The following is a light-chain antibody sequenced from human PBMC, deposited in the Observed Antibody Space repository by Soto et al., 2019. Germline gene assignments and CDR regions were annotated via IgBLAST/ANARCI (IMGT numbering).Light chain of an antibody. CDR2: DAS. CDR1: QSINTW. Sequence: DIQMTQSPSTLSASVGDRVTVTCRASQSINTWLAWYQQKPGKAPKLLIYDASSLQSGVPSRFSGSGSGTEFTLTISSLQPDDFATYYCQQYNSYRTFGQGTKVDIK. CDR3: QQYNSYRT. J-gene: IGKJ1*01. V-gene: IGKV1-5*01.